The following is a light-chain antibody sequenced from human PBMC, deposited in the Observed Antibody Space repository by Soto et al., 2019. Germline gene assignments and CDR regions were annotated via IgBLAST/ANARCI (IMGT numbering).Light chain of an antibody. Sequence: DIQMTQSPSTLSATVGDRVTITCRASQSISSWLAWYQQKPGKAPKLLIYDASSLESGVPSRFSGSGSGTEFTLTISSLQPYDFATYSCQQYNSYSTFGQGTKVDIK. CDR3: QQYNSYST. CDR2: DAS. J-gene: IGKJ1*01. V-gene: IGKV1-5*01. CDR1: QSISSW.